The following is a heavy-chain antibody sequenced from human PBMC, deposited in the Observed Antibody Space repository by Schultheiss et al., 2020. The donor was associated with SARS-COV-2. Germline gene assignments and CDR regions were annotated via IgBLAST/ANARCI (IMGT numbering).Heavy chain of an antibody. CDR1: GGSVSSGSYY. CDR2: IYYSGST. J-gene: IGHJ4*02. Sequence: SETLSLTCTVSGGSVSSGSYYWGWIRQPPGKGLEWIGYIYYSGSTNYNPSLKSRVTISVDKSKNQFSLKLSSVTAADTAVYYCARSDWVHYFDYWGQGTLVTVSS. V-gene: IGHV4-61*01. CDR3: ARSDWVHYFDY. D-gene: IGHD1-1*01.